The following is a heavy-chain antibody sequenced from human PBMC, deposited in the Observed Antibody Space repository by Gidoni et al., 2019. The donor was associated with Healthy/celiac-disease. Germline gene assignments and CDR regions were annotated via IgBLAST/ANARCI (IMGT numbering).Heavy chain of an antibody. Sequence: EVQLLESGGGLVQPGGSLRLSCAASGFTFSSYAMRWVRQAPGKGLEWVSASSGSGGSTYDADSVKGRFTISRDKSKNTLYLQRNSLRAEDTAVYYCANNRGHYFDYWGQGTLVTVSS. J-gene: IGHJ4*02. CDR1: GFTFSSYA. V-gene: IGHV3-23*01. CDR2: SSGSGGST. CDR3: ANNRGHYFDY.